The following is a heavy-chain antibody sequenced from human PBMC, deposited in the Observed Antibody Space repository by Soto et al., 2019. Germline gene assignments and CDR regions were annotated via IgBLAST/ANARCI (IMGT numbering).Heavy chain of an antibody. V-gene: IGHV4-59*01. D-gene: IGHD5-12*01. J-gene: IGHJ6*03. CDR2: IYYSGST. CDR3: ARGLKRGYDSHLQYYYYYYMDV. CDR1: GGSISSYY. Sequence: SETLSLTCTVSGGSISSYYWSWIRQPPGKGLEWIGYIYYSGSTNYNPSLKSRVTISVDTSKNQFSLKLSSVTAADTAVYYCARGLKRGYDSHLQYYYYYYMDVWGKGTTVTVSS.